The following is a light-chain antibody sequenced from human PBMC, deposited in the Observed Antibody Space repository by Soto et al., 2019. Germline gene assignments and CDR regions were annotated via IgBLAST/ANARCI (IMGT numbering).Light chain of an antibody. Sequence: DIQMTQSPSSLSASVGDRVTITCRASQDINNYLAWYQVQPGKGPKLLIYDASTLQSGVPSRFSGRGSGTDFTLTISSLQPEDVATYFCQKYNSAPRTFGQGTRVEI. CDR2: DAS. CDR1: QDINNY. J-gene: IGKJ1*01. CDR3: QKYNSAPRT. V-gene: IGKV1-27*01.